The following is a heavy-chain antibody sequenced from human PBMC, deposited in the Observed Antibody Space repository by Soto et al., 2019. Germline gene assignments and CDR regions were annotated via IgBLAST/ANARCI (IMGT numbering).Heavy chain of an antibody. D-gene: IGHD3-10*01. J-gene: IGHJ6*02. CDR2: IKSKTDGGTT. CDR3: TTDQEGAMFRGAPVYYYGMDV. Sequence: EVQLVESGGGLVKPGGSLRLSCAASGFTFSNAWMNWVRQAPGKGLEWVGRIKSKTDGGTTDYAAPVKGRFTISRDDSKNTLYLQMNSLKTEETAVYYCTTDQEGAMFRGAPVYYYGMDVWGQGTTVTVSS. V-gene: IGHV3-15*07. CDR1: GFTFSNAW.